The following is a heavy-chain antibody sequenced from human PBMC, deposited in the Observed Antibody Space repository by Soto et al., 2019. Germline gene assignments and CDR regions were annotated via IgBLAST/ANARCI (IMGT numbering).Heavy chain of an antibody. J-gene: IGHJ4*02. V-gene: IGHV3-23*01. D-gene: IGHD6-19*01. CDR3: AKDPGGMAVAGSTVDN. CDR2: INVSGTST. Sequence: EVQLLESGGGLVQPGGSLRLSCAASGFTFRTSAMSWVRQAPGKGLEWVSAINVSGTSTYYADSVKGRFTITRDKTKNTGYLNMNSLRAEDTAVYYCAKDPGGMAVAGSTVDNRGQGTLGTVAS. CDR1: GFTFRTSA.